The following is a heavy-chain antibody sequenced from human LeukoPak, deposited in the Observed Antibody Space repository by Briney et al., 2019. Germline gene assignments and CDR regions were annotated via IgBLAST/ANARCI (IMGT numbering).Heavy chain of an antibody. CDR1: GYTFTSYD. Sequence: ASVKVSCKASGYTFTSYDINWVRQTTGQGLEWMGWMNPNSGNTGYAQKFQGRVTITRNTSISTAYMELSSLRSEDTAVYYCARGDIDIVVVPAAMGHWGQGTLVTVS. CDR3: ARGDIDIVVVPAAMGH. CDR2: MNPNSGNT. V-gene: IGHV1-8*03. D-gene: IGHD2-2*01. J-gene: IGHJ4*02.